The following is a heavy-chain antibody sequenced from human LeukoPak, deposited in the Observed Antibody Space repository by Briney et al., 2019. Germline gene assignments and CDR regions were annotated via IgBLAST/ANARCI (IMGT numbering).Heavy chain of an antibody. CDR3: ARDNSGSYYAFDY. CDR1: GFTFSTYW. Sequence: QPGGSLRLSCAASGFTFSTYWMHWVGQAPGKGLVWVSRINSDGSSTSYADSVKGRFTISRDNAKNTLYLHTNSLSAEDTAVYYCARDNSGSYYAFDYWGQGTLVTVSS. V-gene: IGHV3-74*01. J-gene: IGHJ4*02. D-gene: IGHD3-10*01. CDR2: INSDGSST.